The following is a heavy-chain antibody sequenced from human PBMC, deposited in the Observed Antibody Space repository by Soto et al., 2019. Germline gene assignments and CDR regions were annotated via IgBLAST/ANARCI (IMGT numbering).Heavy chain of an antibody. CDR2: FYYTGST. CDR3: ARHVAGNLPGAYF. Sequence: SETLSLTCTISGGSISSSSYYWGWIRQPPGKGLEWIGSFYYTGSTYYNPSLKSLVTISVDTSKNQFSLKLSSVTAADTAVYYCARHVAGNLPGAYFWGQGTLVTVSS. J-gene: IGHJ4*02. V-gene: IGHV4-39*01. CDR1: GGSISSSSYY.